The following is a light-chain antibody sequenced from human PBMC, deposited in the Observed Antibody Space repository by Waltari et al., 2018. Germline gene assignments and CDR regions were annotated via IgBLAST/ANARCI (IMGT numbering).Light chain of an antibody. J-gene: IGLJ1*01. CDR1: HIGSYS. Sequence: SYVLTQPTSVSVAPGETARITCGGDHIGSYSVHWYQQKPRPAPVLVIFYDSDRPSGIPARFSGSNSGNTATLTITSVEAGDEARYYCQVWHPDIDPGVFGTGTEVTVL. V-gene: IGLV3-21*04. CDR2: YDS. CDR3: QVWHPDIDPGV.